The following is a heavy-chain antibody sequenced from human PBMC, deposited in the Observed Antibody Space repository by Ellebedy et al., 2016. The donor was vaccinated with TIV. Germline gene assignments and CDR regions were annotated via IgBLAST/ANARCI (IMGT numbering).Heavy chain of an antibody. CDR1: GFSFSSYW. J-gene: IGHJ4*02. Sequence: GESLKISXAASGFSFSSYWMSWVRQAPGKGPEWVASIKHDESEIYSMDSVKGRFAISRDNAKNSLYLQMNTLRAEDTAVYYCARDFFYGSGSYNHPPYFDYWGQGTLVTVSS. CDR3: ARDFFYGSGSYNHPPYFDY. D-gene: IGHD3-10*01. CDR2: IKHDESEI. V-gene: IGHV3-7*01.